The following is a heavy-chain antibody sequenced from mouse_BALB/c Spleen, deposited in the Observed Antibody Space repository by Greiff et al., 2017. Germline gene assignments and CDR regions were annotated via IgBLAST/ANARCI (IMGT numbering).Heavy chain of an antibody. D-gene: IGHD2-1*01. V-gene: IGHV2-2*02. CDR1: GFSLTSYG. J-gene: IGHJ3*01. CDR2: IWSGGST. Sequence: VKVVESGPGLVQPSQSLSITCTVSGFSLTSYGVHWVRQSPGKGLEWLGVIWSGGSTDYNAAFISRLSISKDNSKSQVFFKMNSLQANDTAIYYCARDGNYVAWFAYWGQGTLVTVSA. CDR3: ARDGNYVAWFAY.